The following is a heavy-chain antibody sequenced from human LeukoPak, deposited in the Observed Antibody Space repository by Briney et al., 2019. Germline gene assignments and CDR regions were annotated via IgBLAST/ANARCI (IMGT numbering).Heavy chain of an antibody. J-gene: IGHJ4*02. CDR1: GGSISSGGYY. Sequence: SQTLSLTCTVSGGSISSGGYYWSWIRQHPGKGLEWIGYIYYSGSTYYNPSLKSRVTISVDTSKNQFSLKLSSVTAADTAVYYCARVGTIFGGPVDGSVDYWGQGTLVTVSS. D-gene: IGHD3-3*01. CDR3: ARVGTIFGGPVDGSVDY. V-gene: IGHV4-31*03. CDR2: IYYSGST.